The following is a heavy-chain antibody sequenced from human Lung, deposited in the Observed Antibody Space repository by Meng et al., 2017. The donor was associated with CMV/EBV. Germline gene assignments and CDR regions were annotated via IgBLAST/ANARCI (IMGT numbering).Heavy chain of an antibody. CDR3: AKDLKAYGDYYFDY. J-gene: IGHJ4*02. D-gene: IGHD4-17*01. CDR1: GCNFSNDG. Sequence: ASGCNFSNDGMNWVRRAPGKGLEWLAVISNDGGNKHYADSVKGRFTISRDNSKNTLNLQMNSLRPEDTSVYYCAKDLKAYGDYYFDYWGQGILVTVSS. V-gene: IGHV3-30*18. CDR2: ISNDGGNK.